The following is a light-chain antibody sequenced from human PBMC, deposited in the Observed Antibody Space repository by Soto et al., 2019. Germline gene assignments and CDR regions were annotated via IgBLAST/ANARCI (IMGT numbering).Light chain of an antibody. Sequence: QSALTQPASMSGSPGQSITISCTGTISDVGAYNFVSWYQQHPGQAPRLMIYDVTNRPSGVSDRFSGSKSGNTASLTISGLQAEDEADYYCSSYTTSRPYVFGTGTKLTVL. J-gene: IGLJ1*01. CDR3: SSYTTSRPYV. CDR2: DVT. CDR1: ISDVGAYNF. V-gene: IGLV2-14*03.